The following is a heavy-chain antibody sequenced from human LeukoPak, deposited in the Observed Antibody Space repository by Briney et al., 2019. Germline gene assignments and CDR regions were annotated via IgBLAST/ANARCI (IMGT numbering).Heavy chain of an antibody. CDR1: GFTFSNYN. D-gene: IGHD2-2*01. CDR3: ARADVVPFAPSQKNWFDP. Sequence: GGSLRLSCAASGFTFSNYNMNWVRQAPGKGLEWASYISSSSSSEYYTDSVKGRFTISRDNAKNSLYLQMNSLRDEDTAVYYCARADVVPFAPSQKNWFDPWGQGTLVTVSS. CDR2: ISSSSSSE. V-gene: IGHV3-48*02. J-gene: IGHJ5*02.